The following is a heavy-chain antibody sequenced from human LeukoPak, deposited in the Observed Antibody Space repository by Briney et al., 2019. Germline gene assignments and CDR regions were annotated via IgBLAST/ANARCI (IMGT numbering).Heavy chain of an antibody. CDR2: IYYSGST. CDR1: GGSISSGGYY. J-gene: IGHJ6*02. Sequence: SETLSLTCTVSGGSISSGGYYWSWIRQHPGKGLEWVGYIYYSGSTYYNPSLKSRVTISVDTSKNQFSLKLSSVTAADTAVYYCARDQGGPNYYDNYGMDVWGQGTTVTVSS. V-gene: IGHV4-31*03. CDR3: ARDQGGPNYYDNYGMDV. D-gene: IGHD2-15*01.